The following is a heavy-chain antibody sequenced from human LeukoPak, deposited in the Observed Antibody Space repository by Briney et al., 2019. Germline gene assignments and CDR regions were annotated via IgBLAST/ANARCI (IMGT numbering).Heavy chain of an antibody. V-gene: IGHV4-59*01. CDR3: ARVGGSGWGSGSYYNGYYYYGMDV. CDR2: IYYCGST. J-gene: IGHJ6*02. D-gene: IGHD3-10*01. Sequence: SETLSLTCTVSGGSISSYYWSWIRQPPGKGLEWIGYIYYCGSTNYNPSLKSRVTISVDTSKNQFSLTLSSVTAADTAVYYCARVGGSGWGSGSYYNGYYYYGMDVWGQGTTVTVSS. CDR1: GGSISSYY.